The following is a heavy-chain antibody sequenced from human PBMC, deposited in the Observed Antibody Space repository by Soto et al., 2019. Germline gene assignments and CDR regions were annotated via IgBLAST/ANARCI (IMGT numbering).Heavy chain of an antibody. Sequence: QVQLVESGGGVVQPGRSLRLSCAASGFTVSAYGMHWVRQAPGTGLELVALLSFDASKKYSADSVKGRFTISRDTSRNTLYLQMHSISVEDTAVYYCRVGVADWGQGTRVTDSS. CDR3: RVGVAD. V-gene: IGHV3-30*03. CDR1: GFTVSAYG. J-gene: IGHJ4*02. D-gene: IGHD1-26*01. CDR2: LSFDASKK.